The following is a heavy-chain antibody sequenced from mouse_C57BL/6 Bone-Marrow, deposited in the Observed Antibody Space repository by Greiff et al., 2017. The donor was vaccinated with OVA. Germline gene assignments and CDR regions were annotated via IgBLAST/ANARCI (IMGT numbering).Heavy chain of an antibody. CDR2: INSDGSST. Sequence: EVQVVESEGGLVQPGSSMKLSCTASGFTFSDYYMAWVRQVPEKGLEWVANINSDGSSTYYLDSLKSRFIISRDNAKNILYLQMSSLKSEDTATYYCARWHWYFDVWGTGTTVTVSS. J-gene: IGHJ1*03. CDR1: GFTFSDYY. CDR3: ARWHWYFDV. V-gene: IGHV5-16*01.